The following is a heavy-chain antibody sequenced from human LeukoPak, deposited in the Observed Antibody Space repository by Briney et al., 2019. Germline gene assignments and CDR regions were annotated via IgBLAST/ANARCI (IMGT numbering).Heavy chain of an antibody. CDR1: GFTFSSYG. Sequence: PGRSLRLSCAAPGFTFSSYGMHWVRQAPGKGLEWVAVISYDGSNKYYADSVKGRFTISRDNSKNTLYLQMNSLRAEDTAVYYCAKDLPWSDYWGQGTLVTVSS. D-gene: IGHD2-15*01. CDR2: ISYDGSNK. CDR3: AKDLPWSDY. V-gene: IGHV3-30*18. J-gene: IGHJ4*02.